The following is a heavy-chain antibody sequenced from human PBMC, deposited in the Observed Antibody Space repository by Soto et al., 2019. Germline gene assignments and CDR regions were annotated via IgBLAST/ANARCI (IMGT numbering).Heavy chain of an antibody. Sequence: SVKVSCKSSGGPFSSHSINWVRQAPGQGLEWMGGIIPIFGPANFAKNFQGRVTITADESTTTAYMELSSLTSEDTAVYYCATGSFTSTGGRIGYHYNAMDVWGQGTTVTVSS. J-gene: IGHJ6*02. CDR3: ATGSFTSTGGRIGYHYNAMDV. CDR2: IIPIFGPA. V-gene: IGHV1-69*13. D-gene: IGHD1-1*01. CDR1: GGPFSSHS.